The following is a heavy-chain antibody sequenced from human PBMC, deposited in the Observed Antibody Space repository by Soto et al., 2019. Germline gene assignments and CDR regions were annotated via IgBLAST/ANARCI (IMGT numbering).Heavy chain of an antibody. Sequence: GGSLRLSRAASGFTFSGYAMSWVRQAPGKGLEWVSAISGSGGSTYYADSVKGRFTISRDNSKNTVYLQMNSLRAEDTAVYYCAKDLTGTYPNWFDPWGQGTLVTVSS. V-gene: IGHV3-23*01. CDR2: ISGSGGST. D-gene: IGHD1-26*01. CDR3: AKDLTGTYPNWFDP. CDR1: GFTFSGYA. J-gene: IGHJ5*02.